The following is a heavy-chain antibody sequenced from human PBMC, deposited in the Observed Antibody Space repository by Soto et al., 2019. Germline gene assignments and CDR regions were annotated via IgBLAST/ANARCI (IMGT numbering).Heavy chain of an antibody. CDR3: ATIIEYSSSTSDY. V-gene: IGHV3-23*01. J-gene: IGHJ4*02. D-gene: IGHD6-6*01. CDR1: GFTFSSYA. CDR2: ISGSGGST. Sequence: GGSLRLSCAASGFTFSSYAMSRVRQAPGKGLEWVSAISGSGGSTYYADSVKGRFTISRDNSKNTLYLQMNSLRAEDTAVYYCATIIEYSSSTSDYWGQGTLVTVSS.